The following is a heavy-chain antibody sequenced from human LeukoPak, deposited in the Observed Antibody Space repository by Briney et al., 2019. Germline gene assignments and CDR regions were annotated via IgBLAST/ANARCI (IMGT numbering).Heavy chain of an antibody. CDR3: ATLHWEPTYFDF. V-gene: IGHV5-51*01. Sequence: GASLKISCQGSGYSFPSYWIGWVRPMPGKGLGWMGIIYPGDSDTRYSPSFQGQVTISADKSISTAYLQWSSLKASDTAIYYCATLHWEPTYFDFWGQGTLVTVSS. CDR1: GYSFPSYW. CDR2: IYPGDSDT. D-gene: IGHD1-26*01. J-gene: IGHJ4*02.